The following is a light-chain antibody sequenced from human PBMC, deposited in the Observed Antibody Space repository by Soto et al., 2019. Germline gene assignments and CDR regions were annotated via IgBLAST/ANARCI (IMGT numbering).Light chain of an antibody. CDR1: QSINSE. Sequence: EIVMTQSPATLSLSPGERAALSCRASQSINSELAWYQQKPGQPPRLLIYAASTSATGVPARFTGSESGSEFTLTISGLQSEDFAVYYCQQGHNWPLTFGQGTRLEI. CDR2: AAS. V-gene: IGKV3-15*01. CDR3: QQGHNWPLT. J-gene: IGKJ2*01.